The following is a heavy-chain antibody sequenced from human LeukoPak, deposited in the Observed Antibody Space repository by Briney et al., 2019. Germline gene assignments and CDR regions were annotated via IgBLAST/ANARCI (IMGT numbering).Heavy chain of an antibody. CDR2: INHSGST. Sequence: PSETLSLTCAVYGGSFSGYYWSWIRQPPGKGLEWIGEINHSGSTNYNPSLKSRVTISVDTSKNQFSLELSSVTAADTAVYYCARGVKWFGELLRWDYYYYYMDVWGKGTTVTVSS. V-gene: IGHV4-34*01. CDR1: GGSFSGYY. CDR3: ARGVKWFGELLRWDYYYYYMDV. D-gene: IGHD3-10*01. J-gene: IGHJ6*03.